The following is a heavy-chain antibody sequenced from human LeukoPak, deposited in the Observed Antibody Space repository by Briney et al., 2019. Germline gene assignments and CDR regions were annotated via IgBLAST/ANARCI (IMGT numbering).Heavy chain of an antibody. V-gene: IGHV3-48*03. J-gene: IGHJ4*02. Sequence: GGSLRLSCAASGFTFSSYEMNWVRQAPGKGLEWVSYIDGSGSTIYFAAFVKGRFTISRGNDKNSLFLQMSSLRAEDTAVYYCARLYYTRSSYFDCWGQGTLVTVSS. D-gene: IGHD6-6*01. CDR1: GFTFSSYE. CDR2: IDGSGSTI. CDR3: ARLYYTRSSYFDC.